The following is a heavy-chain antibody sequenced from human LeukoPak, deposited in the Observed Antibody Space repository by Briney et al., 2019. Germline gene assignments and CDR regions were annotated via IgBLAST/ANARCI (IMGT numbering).Heavy chain of an antibody. CDR2: IHPGDSDT. D-gene: IGHD3-22*01. Sequence: GESLKISCKGSGYSFTSYWIGWVRQMPGKGLEWMGIIHPGDSDTRYSPSFQGQVTISADKSISTAYLQWSSLKASDTAMYYCARKADYYDSSGQYYFDYWGQGTLVTVSS. CDR3: ARKADYYDSSGQYYFDY. V-gene: IGHV5-51*01. J-gene: IGHJ4*02. CDR1: GYSFTSYW.